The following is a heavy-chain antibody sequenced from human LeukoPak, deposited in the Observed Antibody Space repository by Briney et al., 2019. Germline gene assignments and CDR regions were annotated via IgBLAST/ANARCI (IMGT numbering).Heavy chain of an antibody. V-gene: IGHV3-11*01. J-gene: IGHJ4*02. CDR2: ISGSGYAI. CDR1: GFTFSGFW. Sequence: GGSLRLSCAASGFTFSGFWMSWVRQAPGKGLEWVSHISGSGYAIHHPGSVKGRFTISRDNAKNSLYLQMNSLRVEDSAVYYCARLSGTYSRGGDHWGQGTLVTVSS. CDR3: ARLSGTYSRGGDH. D-gene: IGHD1-26*01.